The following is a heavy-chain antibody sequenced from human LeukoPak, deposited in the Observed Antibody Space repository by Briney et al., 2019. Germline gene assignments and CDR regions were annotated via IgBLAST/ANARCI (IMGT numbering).Heavy chain of an antibody. D-gene: IGHD3-9*01. Sequence: PGGSLRLSCAASGFTFSSYAMSWVRQAPGKGLEWVSAISGSGGSTYYADSVKGRFTISRDNSKNTLYLQMNSLRAEDTAVYYCAKDMVEYDILTGYYFVWGQGTPVTVSS. V-gene: IGHV3-23*01. CDR2: ISGSGGST. J-gene: IGHJ4*02. CDR3: AKDMVEYDILTGYYFV. CDR1: GFTFSSYA.